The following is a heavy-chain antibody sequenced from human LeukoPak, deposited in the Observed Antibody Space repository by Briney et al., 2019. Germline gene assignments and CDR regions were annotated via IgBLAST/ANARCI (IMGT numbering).Heavy chain of an antibody. CDR2: IYSGGST. CDR3: ARDRGGSTSPYYYMDV. CDR1: GFTVSSNY. V-gene: IGHV3-53*01. Sequence: GGSLRLSCAASGFTVSSNYMSWVRQAPQKGLERVSIIYSGGSTYYAASVKGRFTISRDNSKNTLYLQMNSLRAEDTAVYYCARDRGGSTSPYYYMDVWGKGTTVTVSS. J-gene: IGHJ6*03. D-gene: IGHD2-2*01.